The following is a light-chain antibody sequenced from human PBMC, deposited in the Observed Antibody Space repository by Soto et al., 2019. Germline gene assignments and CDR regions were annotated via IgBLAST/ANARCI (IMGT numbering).Light chain of an antibody. CDR2: STN. J-gene: IGLJ3*02. CDR3: ALYMGSGIWV. CDR1: SGSVSTSYY. Sequence: QAVVTQEPSFSVSPGRTVTLTCGLSSGSVSTSYYPSWYQQTPGQAPRTLIYSTNTRSSGVPDRFSGSILGNKVALTITGAQADDEADYYCALYMGSGIWVFGGGTKVTVL. V-gene: IGLV8-61*01.